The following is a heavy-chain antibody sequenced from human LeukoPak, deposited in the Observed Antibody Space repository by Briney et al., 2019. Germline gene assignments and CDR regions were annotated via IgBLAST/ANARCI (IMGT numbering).Heavy chain of an antibody. J-gene: IGHJ5*02. CDR3: ARRHSSSWYGGGFDP. Sequence: SETLSLACTVSGGSISSYYWSWIRQPPGKGLEWIGYIYYSGSTNYNPSLKSRVTISVDTSKNQFSLKLSSVTAADTAVYYCARRHSSSWYGGGFDPWGQGTLVTVSS. CDR1: GGSISSYY. V-gene: IGHV4-59*01. D-gene: IGHD6-13*01. CDR2: IYYSGST.